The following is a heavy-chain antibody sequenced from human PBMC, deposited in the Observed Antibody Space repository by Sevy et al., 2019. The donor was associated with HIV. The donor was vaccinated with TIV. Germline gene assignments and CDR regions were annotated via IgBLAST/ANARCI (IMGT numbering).Heavy chain of an antibody. Sequence: GGSLRLSCAASGFTFSSYAMSWVRQAPGKGLEWVSAISCSGGSTYYADSVKGRFTIYRDNSKNTLYLQMNSLRAEDTAVYYCAKDGGYSSGWYELGYFDLWGRGTLVTVSS. V-gene: IGHV3-23*01. J-gene: IGHJ2*01. CDR1: GFTFSSYA. D-gene: IGHD6-19*01. CDR3: AKDGGYSSGWYELGYFDL. CDR2: ISCSGGST.